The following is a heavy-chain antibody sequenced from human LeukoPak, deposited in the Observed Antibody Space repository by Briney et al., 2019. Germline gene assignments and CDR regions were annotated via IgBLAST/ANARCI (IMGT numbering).Heavy chain of an antibody. CDR3: ARVGYSSSSGFGDPYYYYYGMDV. CDR1: GYTFTSYD. CDR2: MSPNSGDT. V-gene: IGHV1-8*01. J-gene: IGHJ6*02. D-gene: IGHD6-13*01. Sequence: ASVKVSCKASGYTFTSYDFNWVRQATGQRPEWMGWMSPNSGDTGYAQKFQDRVTMTRNTSISTAYMELSSLRSEDTAVYYCARVGYSSSSGFGDPYYYYYGMDVWGQGTTVTVSS.